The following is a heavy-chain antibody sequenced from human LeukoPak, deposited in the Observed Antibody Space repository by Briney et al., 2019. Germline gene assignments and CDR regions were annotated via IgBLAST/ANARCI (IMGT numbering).Heavy chain of an antibody. Sequence: GGSLRLSCAASGFTFSSYAMSWVRQAPGKGLEWVSAISGSGGSTYYADSVKGRFTISRDNSKNTLYLQMNSLRAEDTAVYYCAKDPMVREALPRHPIDYWGQGTLVTVSS. D-gene: IGHD3-10*01. J-gene: IGHJ4*02. CDR2: ISGSGGST. V-gene: IGHV3-23*01. CDR3: AKDPMVREALPRHPIDY. CDR1: GFTFSSYA.